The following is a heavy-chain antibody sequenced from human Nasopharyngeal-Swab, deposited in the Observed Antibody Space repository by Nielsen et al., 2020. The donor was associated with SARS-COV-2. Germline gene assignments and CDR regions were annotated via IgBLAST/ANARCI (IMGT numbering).Heavy chain of an antibody. CDR3: AKDHQLIRNYYYYDMDV. J-gene: IGHJ6*02. CDR1: GFTFSNFG. CDR2: ISYDGIKN. Sequence: GESLKISCAASGFTFSNFGMHWVRQAPGKGLEWMAVISYDGIKNYYADSVKGRFTLSRDNSKNTLYLQMNSLRTEDTAVYYCAKDHQLIRNYYYYDMDVWGQGTTVTVSS. D-gene: IGHD5-24*01. V-gene: IGHV3-30*18.